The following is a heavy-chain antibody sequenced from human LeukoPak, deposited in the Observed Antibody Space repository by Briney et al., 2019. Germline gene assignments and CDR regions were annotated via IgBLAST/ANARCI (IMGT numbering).Heavy chain of an antibody. J-gene: IGHJ4*02. V-gene: IGHV1-2*02. CDR1: GYTFTSYG. CDR3: ARVWFGELSDY. D-gene: IGHD3-10*01. CDR2: INPNSGGT. Sequence: ASVKVSCKASGYTFTSYGISWERQAPGQGLEWMGWINPNSGGTNYAQKFQGRVTMTRDTSISTAYMELSRLGSDDTAVYYCARVWFGELSDYWGQGTLVTVSS.